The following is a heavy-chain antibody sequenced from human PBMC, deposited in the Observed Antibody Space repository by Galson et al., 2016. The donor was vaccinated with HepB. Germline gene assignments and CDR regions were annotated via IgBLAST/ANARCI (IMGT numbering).Heavy chain of an antibody. CDR1: GFPFNNYV. CDR2: ISAGGVNT. Sequence: CAASGFPFNNYVLGWVRQAPAKGLEWVSLISAGGVNTYSADSVKGRFTISRDNSKNTLYLQMDSLRADDTAVYYCACKYSTGWYAGAFDPWGQGTLVTVSS. V-gene: IGHV3-23*01. CDR3: ACKYSTGWYAGAFDP. J-gene: IGHJ5*02. D-gene: IGHD6-19*01.